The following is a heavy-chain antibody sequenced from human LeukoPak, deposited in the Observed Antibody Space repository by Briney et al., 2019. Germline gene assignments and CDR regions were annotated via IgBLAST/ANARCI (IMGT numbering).Heavy chain of an antibody. V-gene: IGHV4-34*01. J-gene: IGHJ1*01. CDR1: GGSFNDYY. CDR2: INHTGRT. D-gene: IGHD1-26*01. CDR3: ARQKWKSYSGSYVGYFQN. Sequence: SEALSLTCAVYGGSFNDYYWTWIRQSPGKGLEWIGEINHTGRTNYNPSLKSRVTISVDTSKNQFSLNLNSVTAADTGVYYCARQKWKSYSGSYVGYFQNWGQGTLVTVSP.